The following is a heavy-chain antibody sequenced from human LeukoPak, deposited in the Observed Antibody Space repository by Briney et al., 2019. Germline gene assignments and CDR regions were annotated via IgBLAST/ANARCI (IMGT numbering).Heavy chain of an antibody. CDR1: GGSFSGYY. J-gene: IGHJ3*02. CDR2: INHSGST. Sequence: PSETLSLTCAVYGGSFSGYYWSWIRQAPGKGLEWIGEINHSGSTNYNPSLKSRVTISVDTSKNQFSLKLSSVTAADTAVYYCARTRFGSSWADAFDIWGQGTMVTVSS. CDR3: ARTRFGSSWADAFDI. V-gene: IGHV4-34*01. D-gene: IGHD6-13*01.